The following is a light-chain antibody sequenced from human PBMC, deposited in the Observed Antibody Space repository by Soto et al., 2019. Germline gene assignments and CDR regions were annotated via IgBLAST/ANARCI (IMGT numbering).Light chain of an antibody. CDR1: SSDVGGFNF. J-gene: IGLJ2*01. Sequence: QSVLTQPASVSGSPGQSITISCTGTSSDVGGFNFVSWYQQHPGKAPKLMIYDVTNRPSGVSSRFSGSKSGNTASLTISGLRAEDDADYYCSSYTSSGTHVVFGGGTKLTVL. V-gene: IGLV2-14*03. CDR3: SSYTSSGTHVV. CDR2: DVT.